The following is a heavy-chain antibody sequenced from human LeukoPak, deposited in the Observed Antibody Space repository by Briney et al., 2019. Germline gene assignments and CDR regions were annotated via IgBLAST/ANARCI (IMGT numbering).Heavy chain of an antibody. CDR2: ISGYNANT. CDR3: ARGPIVAMVRGYFDY. CDR1: GYTFTSYG. V-gene: IGHV1-18*01. Sequence: GASVKVSCKASGYTFTSYGFSWVRQAPGQGLEWMGWISGYNANTNYAQKLQGRVTMTTDTSTNTVYMELRSLRSEDAAVYYCARGPIVAMVRGYFDYWGQGTLVTVSS. J-gene: IGHJ4*02. D-gene: IGHD5-18*01.